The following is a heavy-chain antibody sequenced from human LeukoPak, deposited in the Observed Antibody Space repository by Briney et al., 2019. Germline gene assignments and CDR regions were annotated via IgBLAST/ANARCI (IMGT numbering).Heavy chain of an antibody. J-gene: IGHJ4*02. CDR3: ARAKDGTNILDY. Sequence: GGSLRLSCAASGFTFSDFAIHWVRQAPGKGLEWVTLISYNGVIKYYADSVKGRFIISRDNSKNTLYLQMDTLRAEDTAVYYCARAKDGTNILDYWGQGTLVTVSS. D-gene: IGHD5-24*01. V-gene: IGHV3-30-3*01. CDR1: GFTFSDFA. CDR2: ISYNGVIK.